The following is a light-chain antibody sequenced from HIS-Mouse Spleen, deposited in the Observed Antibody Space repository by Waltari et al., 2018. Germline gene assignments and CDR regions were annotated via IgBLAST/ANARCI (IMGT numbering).Light chain of an antibody. CDR2: KAS. J-gene: IGKJ1*01. CDR1: QRISSW. CDR3: QQYNSYSRT. V-gene: IGKV1-5*03. Sequence: DIQMTQSPSTLSASVGARVPITCRASQRISSWLAWYQQKPGKAPKLLIYKASSLESGVPSRFSGSGSGTEFTLTISSLQPDDFATYYCQQYNSYSRTFGQGTKVEIK.